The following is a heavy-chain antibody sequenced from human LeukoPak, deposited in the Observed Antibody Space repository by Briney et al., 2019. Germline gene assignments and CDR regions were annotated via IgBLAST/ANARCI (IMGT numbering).Heavy chain of an antibody. CDR3: AKDWSYGGNSWKYFGS. Sequence: GGSLRLSCAASGFTFDDYAMHWVRHAPGRGLEWVAGISWQSDSVDYADSVKGRFTISRVNAKNSLYLQMNSLRPDDTALYYCAKDWSYGGNSWKYFGSWGQGILVTVSS. CDR1: GFTFDDYA. D-gene: IGHD4-23*01. V-gene: IGHV3-9*01. CDR2: ISWQSDSV. J-gene: IGHJ4*02.